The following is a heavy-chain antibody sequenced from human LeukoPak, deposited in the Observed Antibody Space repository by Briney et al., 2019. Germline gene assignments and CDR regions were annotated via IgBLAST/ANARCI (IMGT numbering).Heavy chain of an antibody. Sequence: KPGGSLRLSCAASGFTFSSYSMNWVRQAPGKGLEWVSSINSSSSNIYYADSVKGRFTISRDNAKNSLYLQMNSLRAEDTAVYYCARDFYYGSGTYYDDYWGQGTLVTVSA. CDR2: INSSSSNI. CDR3: ARDFYYGSGTYYDDY. V-gene: IGHV3-21*01. D-gene: IGHD3-10*01. CDR1: GFTFSSYS. J-gene: IGHJ4*02.